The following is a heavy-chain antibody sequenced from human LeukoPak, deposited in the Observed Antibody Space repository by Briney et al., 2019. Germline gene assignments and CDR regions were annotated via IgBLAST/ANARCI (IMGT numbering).Heavy chain of an antibody. CDR2: INQSGST. J-gene: IGHJ4*02. V-gene: IGHV4-34*01. CDR3: ARGRGSYYSY. D-gene: IGHD1-26*01. Sequence: SETLSLACAVYGGSFSGYYWSWIRQPPGKGLEWIGEINQSGSTNYNPSLKSRVTMSVVTSKTQFSLNLTSVTAADTAVYYCARGRGSYYSYWGQGTLVTVSS. CDR1: GGSFSGYY.